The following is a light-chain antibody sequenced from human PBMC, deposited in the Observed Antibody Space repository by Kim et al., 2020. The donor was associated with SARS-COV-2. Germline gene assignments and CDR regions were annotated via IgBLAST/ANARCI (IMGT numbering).Light chain of an antibody. V-gene: IGLV1-47*01. CDR2: RNN. Sequence: GQRVSIACSGGSAKMGRHYINGFQDGPGTGPKLLIYRNNERPSGVPDRFSGSKSGTSASLAISGLRSDDEAEYYCAGWDDSLSGWVFGGGTQLTVL. CDR1: SAKMGRHY. J-gene: IGLJ3*02. CDR3: AGWDDSLSGWV.